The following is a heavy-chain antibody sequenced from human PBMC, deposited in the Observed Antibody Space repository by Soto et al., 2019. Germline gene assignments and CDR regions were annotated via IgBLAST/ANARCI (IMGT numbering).Heavy chain of an antibody. V-gene: IGHV3-53*04. CDR1: GFTVSSNY. Sequence: EVQLVESGGGLVQPGVSLRLSCAASGFTVSSNYMSWVRQAPGKGLEWVSVIYSGGSTYYADSVKGRFTISRHNSKNTLYLQMNSLRAEDTAVYYCASGTGGTYCSGGSCYIPDDYYYMNVWGKGTTVTVSS. D-gene: IGHD2-15*01. J-gene: IGHJ6*03. CDR3: ASGTGGTYCSGGSCYIPDDYYYMNV. CDR2: IYSGGST.